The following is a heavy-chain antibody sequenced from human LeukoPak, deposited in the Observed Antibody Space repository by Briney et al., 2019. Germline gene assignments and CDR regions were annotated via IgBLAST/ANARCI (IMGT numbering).Heavy chain of an antibody. Sequence: PGRSLRLSCAASGFTFISYAMHWVRQAPGKGLGWVAVISYDGSNKYYADSVKGRFTISRDNSKNTLYLQMNSLRAEDTAVYYCARWDGSGSYSPPYYYYYGTDVWGQGTTVTVSS. CDR2: ISYDGSNK. CDR1: GFTFISYA. D-gene: IGHD3-10*01. V-gene: IGHV3-30-3*01. CDR3: ARWDGSGSYSPPYYYYYGTDV. J-gene: IGHJ6*02.